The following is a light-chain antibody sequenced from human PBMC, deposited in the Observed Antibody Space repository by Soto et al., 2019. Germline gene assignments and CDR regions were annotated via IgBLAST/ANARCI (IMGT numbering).Light chain of an antibody. CDR1: QSISSY. J-gene: IGKJ5*01. CDR3: QQSYSTPGT. Sequence: DIQMTQSPSSLSASVGDRVTITCRASQSISSYLNWYQQKPGKAPKLLIYAASSLQSGVPSRFRGSGSGTDFTLTISSLQPEDFATYDCQQSYSTPGTFGQGTRLEIK. CDR2: AAS. V-gene: IGKV1-39*01.